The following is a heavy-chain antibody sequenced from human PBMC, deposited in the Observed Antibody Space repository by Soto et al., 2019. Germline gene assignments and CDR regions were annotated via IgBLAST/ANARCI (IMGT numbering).Heavy chain of an antibody. CDR1: GFTFSHYL. Sequence: QMQLVQSGGGVVQPGRSLRLSCAASGFTFSHYLMHWVRQAPGKGLEWVAVVSFDGSNKYYRDSVKGRFTISKDNGKNTLYLQMNDLRHEDTDVYYCARLPGPLVSVLYIYPLDARETPSDVDVWGQGTSVSVSS. CDR2: VSFDGSNK. J-gene: IGHJ6*02. D-gene: IGHD2-8*01. V-gene: IGHV3-30*03. CDR3: ARLPGPLVSVLYIYPLDARETPSDVDV.